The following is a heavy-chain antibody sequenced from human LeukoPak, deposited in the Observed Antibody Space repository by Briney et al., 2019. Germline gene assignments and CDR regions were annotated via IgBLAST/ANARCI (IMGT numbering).Heavy chain of an antibody. CDR1: GASISSGSYY. Sequence: PSETLSLTCTVSGASISSGSYYWSWIRQPPGKGLEWVGYIYYSGSTNYNPSLKSRVTISVDTSKNQFSLKLSSVTAADTAVYYCARQPNYYDSSGYYWFDPWGQGTLVTVSS. J-gene: IGHJ5*02. D-gene: IGHD3-22*01. CDR3: ARQPNYYDSSGYYWFDP. CDR2: IYYSGST. V-gene: IGHV4-61*01.